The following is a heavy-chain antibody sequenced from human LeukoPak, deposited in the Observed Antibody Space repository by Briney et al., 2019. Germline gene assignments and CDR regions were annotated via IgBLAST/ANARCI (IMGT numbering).Heavy chain of an antibody. CDR3: ARDQGTMTGAFDY. Sequence: GGSLRLSCAASGFTLSSYAMHWVRQAPGKGLEYVSAISSNGGSTYYANSVKGRFTISRDNSKNTLPFQMGSLRAEDMAVYYCARDQGTMTGAFDYWGQGTLVTVSS. V-gene: IGHV3-64*01. J-gene: IGHJ4*02. CDR2: ISSNGGST. D-gene: IGHD3-22*01. CDR1: GFTLSSYA.